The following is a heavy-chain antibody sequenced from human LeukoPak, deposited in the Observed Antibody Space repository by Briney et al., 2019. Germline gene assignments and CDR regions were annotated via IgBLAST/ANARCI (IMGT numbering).Heavy chain of an antibody. CDR2: ISSSSSYI. D-gene: IGHD1-26*01. Sequence: GGSLRLSCAASGFTFSSYSMNWVRQAPGKGLEWVSSISSSSSYIYYADSVKGRFTISRDNAKNSLYLQMNGLRAEDTAVYYCARSYAEADAFDIWGQGTMVTVSS. CDR3: ARSYAEADAFDI. CDR1: GFTFSSYS. V-gene: IGHV3-21*01. J-gene: IGHJ3*02.